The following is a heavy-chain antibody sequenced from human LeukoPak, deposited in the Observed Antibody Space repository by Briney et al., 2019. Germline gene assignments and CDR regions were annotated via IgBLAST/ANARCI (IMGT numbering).Heavy chain of an antibody. D-gene: IGHD4-11*01. CDR2: IIPIFGTA. CDR3: ASSRQDLKLGSNYGYYFDY. Sequence: ASVKVSCKASGGTFSSYAISWVRQAPGQGLEWMGGIIPIFGTANYAQKFQGRVTITTDESTSTAYMELSSLRSEDTAVYYGASSRQDLKLGSNYGYYFDYWGQGTLVTVSS. V-gene: IGHV1-69*05. J-gene: IGHJ4*02. CDR1: GGTFSSYA.